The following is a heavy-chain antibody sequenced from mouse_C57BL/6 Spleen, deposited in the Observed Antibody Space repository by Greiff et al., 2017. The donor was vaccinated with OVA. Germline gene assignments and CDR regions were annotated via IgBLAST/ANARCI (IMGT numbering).Heavy chain of an antibody. CDR3: TTDRYGDY. D-gene: IGHD1-1*02. CDR1: GFNIKDDY. V-gene: IGHV14-4*01. J-gene: IGHJ2*01. CDR2: IDPENGDT. Sequence: EVQLQESGAELVRPGASVKLSCTASGFNIKDDYMHWVKQRPEQGLEWIGWIDPENGDTEYASKFQGKATITADKSSNTAYLQLSSLTSEDTAVYYCTTDRYGDYWGQGTTLTVSS.